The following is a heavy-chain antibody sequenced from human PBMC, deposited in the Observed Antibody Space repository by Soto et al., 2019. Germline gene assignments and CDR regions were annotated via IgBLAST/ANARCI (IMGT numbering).Heavy chain of an antibody. J-gene: IGHJ6*02. CDR1: GGSFSSYA. D-gene: IGHD1-1*01. Sequence: QVQLVQSGAEVKKPGSSVKVSCKASGGSFSSYAISWVRQAPGQGLEWMGGIIPIFGTAEYAQKFQGRVTIPADESTSTAYMELRSLRSEDTAVYYCARPPLDLGGYYYYGMDVWGQGTTVTVSS. CDR2: IIPIFGTA. V-gene: IGHV1-69*12. CDR3: ARPPLDLGGYYYYGMDV.